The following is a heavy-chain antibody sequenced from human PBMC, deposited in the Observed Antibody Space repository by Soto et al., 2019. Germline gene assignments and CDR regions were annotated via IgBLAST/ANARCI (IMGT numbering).Heavy chain of an antibody. J-gene: IGHJ4*02. D-gene: IGHD2-2*01. V-gene: IGHV4-4*02. CDR2: IYHSGST. Sequence: QVQLQESGPGLVKPSGTLSLTCAVSGGSISSSNWWSWVRQPPGKGLEWIGEIYHSGSTNYNPSRKSVVPISVAKSKNQFAPKLRSVTAADTDVYYGARDRGGVLVPAATDYWGQGTLVTVSS. CDR1: GGSISSSNW. CDR3: ARDRGGVLVPAATDY.